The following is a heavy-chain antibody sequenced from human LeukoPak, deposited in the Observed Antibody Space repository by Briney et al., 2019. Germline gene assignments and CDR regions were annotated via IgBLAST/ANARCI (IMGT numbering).Heavy chain of an antibody. Sequence: ASVKVSCKASGYTFTSYGISWVRQAPGQGLEWMGWISAYNGNTNYAQKLQGRVTMTTDTSTSTAYMELRSLRSDDTVVYYCARDHTPGYSSGWYLQEQYYFDYWGQGTLVTVSS. CDR1: GYTFTSYG. CDR2: ISAYNGNT. J-gene: IGHJ4*02. V-gene: IGHV1-18*01. D-gene: IGHD6-19*01. CDR3: ARDHTPGYSSGWYLQEQYYFDY.